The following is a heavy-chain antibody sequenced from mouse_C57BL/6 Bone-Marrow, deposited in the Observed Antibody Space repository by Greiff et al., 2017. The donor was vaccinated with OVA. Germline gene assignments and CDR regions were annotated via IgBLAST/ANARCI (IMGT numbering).Heavy chain of an antibody. CDR2: INPYNGDT. CDR3: VRGWFAY. CDR1: GYSFTGYF. Sequence: EVKVVESGPELVKPGDSVKISCKASGYSFTGYFMNWVMQSHGKSLEWIGRINPYNGDTFYNQKFKGKATLTVDKSSSTAHMELRSLTSEDSAVYYCVRGWFAYWGQGTLVTVSA. V-gene: IGHV1-20*01. J-gene: IGHJ3*01.